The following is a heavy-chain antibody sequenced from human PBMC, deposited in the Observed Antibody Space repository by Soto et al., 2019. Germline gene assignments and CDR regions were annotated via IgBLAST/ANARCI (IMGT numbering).Heavy chain of an antibody. V-gene: IGHV4-39*07. CDR3: ARRVPFWSGPDYYYYYMDV. CDR1: DDSINSDKYY. CDR2: IYYRGNA. J-gene: IGHJ6*03. D-gene: IGHD3-3*01. Sequence: PSETLSLTCSVSDDSINSDKYYWGWIRQPPGKGLEWIGSIYYRGNAYYNHSLKSRVTKSVDTSKNQISMKLRSVTAADTAVFFCARRVPFWSGPDYYYYYMDVWGKGTTVTVSS.